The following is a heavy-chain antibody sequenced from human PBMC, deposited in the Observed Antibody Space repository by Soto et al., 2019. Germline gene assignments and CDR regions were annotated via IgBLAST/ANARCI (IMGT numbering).Heavy chain of an antibody. CDR1: GFTFTDYW. Sequence: PGGSLRLSCAASGFTFTDYWTHWVRQAPGKGLVWVSRINSDVSRTSYADSVTGRFTISRDNAKNTLYLQMKSLRVEDTALYYCARETYRGFYFDYWGQGTLVT. D-gene: IGHD4-4*01. J-gene: IGHJ4*02. V-gene: IGHV3-74*01. CDR2: INSDVSRT. CDR3: ARETYRGFYFDY.